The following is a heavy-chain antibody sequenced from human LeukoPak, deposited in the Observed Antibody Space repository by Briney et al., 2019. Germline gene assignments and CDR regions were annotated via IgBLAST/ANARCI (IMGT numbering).Heavy chain of an antibody. CDR3: ARDSDIVVVVAATGMNWFDP. Sequence: ASVKVSCKASGYTFTSSAMNWVRQAPGQGLEWMGWINTNTGNPTYAQGFTGRFVFSLDTSVSTAYLQISSLKAEDTAVYYCARDSDIVVVVAATGMNWFDPWGQGTLVTVSS. J-gene: IGHJ5*02. D-gene: IGHD2-15*01. CDR2: INTNTGNP. CDR1: GYTFTSSA. V-gene: IGHV7-4-1*02.